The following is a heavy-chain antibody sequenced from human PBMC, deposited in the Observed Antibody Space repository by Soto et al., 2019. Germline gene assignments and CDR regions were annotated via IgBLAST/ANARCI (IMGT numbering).Heavy chain of an antibody. J-gene: IGHJ6*02. CDR3: ARTPPGHRYYGMDV. V-gene: IGHV3-33*01. Sequence: QVQLVESGGGVVQPGRSLRLSCAASGFTFSSYGMHWVRQAPGKGLEWVAVIWYDGSNKYYADSVKGRFTISRDNSKNTLYLQMNSLRAEDTAVYYCARTPPGHRYYGMDVWGQGTTVTVSS. CDR2: IWYDGSNK. CDR1: GFTFSSYG.